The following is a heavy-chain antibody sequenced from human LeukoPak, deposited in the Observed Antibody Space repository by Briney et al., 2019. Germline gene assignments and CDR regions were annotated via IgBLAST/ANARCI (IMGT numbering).Heavy chain of an antibody. V-gene: IGHV3-30*02. D-gene: IGHD3-22*01. CDR2: AHNDGDTK. J-gene: IGHJ4*02. Sequence: GGSLRLSCAASGPTFSSYWMHWVRQPPGKGLEWVAVAHNDGDTKYYADSVRGRFTISRDNSKNTLHLQMSSLRAEDKAVYYCATGSGSFYSHWGQGTLVTVSS. CDR3: ATGSGSFYSH. CDR1: GPTFSSYW.